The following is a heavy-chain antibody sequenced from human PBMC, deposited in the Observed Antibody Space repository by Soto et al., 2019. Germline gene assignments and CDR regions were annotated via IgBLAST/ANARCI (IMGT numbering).Heavy chain of an antibody. J-gene: IGHJ4*02. D-gene: IGHD4-17*01. V-gene: IGHV2-5*02. CDR1: GFPLSTSGVG. Sequence: PTLVNPTQTLTLTCTFSGFPLSTSGVGVGWIRQPPGKALEWLALIYWDDDKRYSPSLKSRLTITKDTSKNQVVLTMTNMDPVDTATYYCAHSPQSVTTLGQLDYWAQGTLVTVSS. CDR2: IYWDDDK. CDR3: AHSPQSVTTLGQLDY.